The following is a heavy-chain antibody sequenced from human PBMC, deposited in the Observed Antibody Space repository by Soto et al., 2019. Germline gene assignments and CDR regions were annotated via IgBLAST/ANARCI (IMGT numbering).Heavy chain of an antibody. V-gene: IGHV3-33*06. Sequence: GGSLRLSCAASGFTFSSYGMHWVRQAPGKGLEWVAVIWYDGSNKYYVDSVKGRFTISRDNVKNTLYLQMNSLRAEDTAVFYCAKHLSNGSPDYWGQGILVTGSS. CDR2: IWYDGSNK. CDR1: GFTFSSYG. CDR3: AKHLSNGSPDY. D-gene: IGHD2-8*01. J-gene: IGHJ4*02.